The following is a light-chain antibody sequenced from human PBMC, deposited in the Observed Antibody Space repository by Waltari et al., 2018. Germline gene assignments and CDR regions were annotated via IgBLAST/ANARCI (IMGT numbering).Light chain of an antibody. CDR3: QQLNSYPRT. V-gene: IGKV1-9*01. Sequence: IPLTQSPSFLSASVGARVTLTCRASQGISSYLAWYQQKPGKAPKLLIYAASTWQSGVPSRFSGSGFGTEFTLTISSLQPEDFATYYCQQLNSYPRTFGGGTKVEIK. J-gene: IGKJ4*01. CDR2: AAS. CDR1: QGISSY.